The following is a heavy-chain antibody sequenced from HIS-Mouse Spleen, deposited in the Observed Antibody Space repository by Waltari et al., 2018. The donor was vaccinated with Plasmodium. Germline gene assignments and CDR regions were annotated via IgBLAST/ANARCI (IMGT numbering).Heavy chain of an antibody. CDR1: GDTFTRSY. CDR2: INPNSGGT. D-gene: IGHD6-13*01. V-gene: IGHV1-2*02. Sequence: QVQLVQSGAEVKKPGASVKVSCKASGDTFTRSYIPCGRQAPGQGLEWMGWINPNSGGTNYAQKFQGRVTMTRDTSISTAYMELSRLRSDDTAVYYCARDLAAAGHFDYWGQGTLVTVSS. CDR3: ARDLAAAGHFDY. J-gene: IGHJ4*02.